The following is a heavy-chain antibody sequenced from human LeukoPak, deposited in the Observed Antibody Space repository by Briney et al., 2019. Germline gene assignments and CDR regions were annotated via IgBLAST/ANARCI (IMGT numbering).Heavy chain of an antibody. J-gene: IGHJ4*02. Sequence: GASVKVSCKASGGAFSSYAISWVRQAPGQGLEWMGRIIPILGIANYAQKFQGRVTITADKSTSTAYMELSSLRSEDTAVYYCARLGFSPAATMDYWGQGTLVTVSS. CDR1: GGAFSSYA. V-gene: IGHV1-69*04. CDR3: ARLGFSPAATMDY. D-gene: IGHD2-2*01. CDR2: IIPILGIA.